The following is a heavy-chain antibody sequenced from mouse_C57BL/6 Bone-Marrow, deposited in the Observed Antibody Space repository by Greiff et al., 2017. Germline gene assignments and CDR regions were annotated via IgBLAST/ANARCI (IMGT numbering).Heavy chain of an antibody. CDR2: IDPSDSYT. CDR3: AIHDYDDYFDY. V-gene: IGHV1-69*01. Sequence: VQLQQPGAELVMPGASVKLSCKASGYTFTSYWMHWVKQRPGQGLEWIGEIDPSDSYTNYNQKFKGKSTLTVDKSSSTAYMQLSSLTSEDSAVYYCAIHDYDDYFDYWGQGTTHTVSS. J-gene: IGHJ2*01. CDR1: GYTFTSYW. D-gene: IGHD2-4*01.